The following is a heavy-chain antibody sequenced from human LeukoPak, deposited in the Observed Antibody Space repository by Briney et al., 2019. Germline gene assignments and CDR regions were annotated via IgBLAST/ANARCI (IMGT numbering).Heavy chain of an antibody. CDR2: IGGSGGNT. J-gene: IGHJ4*01. CDR3: APTAVRGGY. V-gene: IGHV3-23*01. CDR1: GFIFSNYA. Sequence: GGSLRLSCAASGFIFSNYAMSWVRQAPGKGLEWVSAIGGSGGNTYYADSVKGRFTISRDNSKNTLYLQMNSLRVKDTAVYYCAPTAVRGGYWGHGTLVTVSS. D-gene: IGHD2-15*01.